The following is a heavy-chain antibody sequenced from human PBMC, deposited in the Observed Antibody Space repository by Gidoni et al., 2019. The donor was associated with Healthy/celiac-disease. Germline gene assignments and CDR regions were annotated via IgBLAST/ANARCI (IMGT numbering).Heavy chain of an antibody. D-gene: IGHD3-22*01. V-gene: IGHV3-7*03. CDR2: IKQDGSEK. J-gene: IGHJ1*01. CDR1: GFTFSSYW. Sequence: EVQLVESGGGLVQPGGSLRLSCAASGFTFSSYWMSWVRQAPGKGLEWVANIKQDGSEKYYVDSVKGRFTISRDNAKNSLYLQMNSLRAEDTAVYYCARWVLEDSSGYYSAEYFQHWGQGTLVTVSS. CDR3: ARWVLEDSSGYYSAEYFQH.